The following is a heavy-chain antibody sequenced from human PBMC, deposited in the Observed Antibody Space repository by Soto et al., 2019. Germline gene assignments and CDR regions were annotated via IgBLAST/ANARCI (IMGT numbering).Heavy chain of an antibody. D-gene: IGHD3-3*01. V-gene: IGHV4-59*01. Sequence: PSETLSLTCTVSGGSISSYYWSWIRQPPGKGLEWIGYIYYSGSTNYNPSLKSRVTISVDTSKNQFSLKLSSVTAANTAVYYCARSNAYNDVWSGYFDYWGQGTLVTVSS. CDR2: IYYSGST. J-gene: IGHJ4*02. CDR3: ARSNAYNDVWSGYFDY. CDR1: GGSISSYY.